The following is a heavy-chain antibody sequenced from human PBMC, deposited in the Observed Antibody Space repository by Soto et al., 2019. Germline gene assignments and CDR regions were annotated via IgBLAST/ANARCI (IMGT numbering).Heavy chain of an antibody. CDR2: ITGNGDTT. D-gene: IGHD3-22*01. Sequence: VQVLQSGGGLVPPGGSMRLSCAGSGFTFINTGMSWVSQAPGQGLEWVSAITGNGDTTYYADSVKGRFTISRDNSKSTLYLQMNSLRAEDTAVYYCAKIDGYFDYLGQGTLVTVSS. CDR1: GFTFINTG. V-gene: IGHV3-23*01. CDR3: AKIDGYFDY. J-gene: IGHJ4*02.